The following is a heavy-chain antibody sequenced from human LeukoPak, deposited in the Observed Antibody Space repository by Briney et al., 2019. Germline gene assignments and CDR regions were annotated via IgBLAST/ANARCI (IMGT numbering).Heavy chain of an antibody. CDR2: IRYDGSNK. CDR3: AKSGIVVVPAAPTMDGY. Sequence: PGGSLRLSCAVSGFTFSKFWMSWVRQAPGKGLEWVAFIRYDGSNKYYADSVKGRFTISRDNSKNTLYLQMNSLRAEDTAVYYCAKSGIVVVPAAPTMDGYWGQGTLVTVSS. D-gene: IGHD2-2*01. J-gene: IGHJ4*02. CDR1: GFTFSKFW. V-gene: IGHV3-30*02.